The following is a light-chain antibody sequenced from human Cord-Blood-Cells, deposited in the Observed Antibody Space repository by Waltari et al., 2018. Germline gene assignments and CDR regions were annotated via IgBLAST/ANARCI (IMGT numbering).Light chain of an antibody. V-gene: IGLV2-8*01. Sequence: QSALTQPPSASGSPGQSVTISCTGTSSDVGGYNYVSWYQQHPGKAPKLMIYEVSKRPSGVPDRCSVSKSGNTASLTVSGLQDEDEADYYCSSYAGSNNLVFGGGTKLTVL. J-gene: IGLJ2*01. CDR2: EVS. CDR3: SSYAGSNNLV. CDR1: SSDVGGYNY.